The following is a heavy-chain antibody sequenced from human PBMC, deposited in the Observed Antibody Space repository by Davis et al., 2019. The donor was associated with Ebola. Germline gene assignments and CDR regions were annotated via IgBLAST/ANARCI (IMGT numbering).Heavy chain of an antibody. V-gene: IGHV3-33*01. J-gene: IGHJ5*02. D-gene: IGHD6-13*01. CDR1: GLTFSSYG. Sequence: GESLKISCAASGLTFSSYGMHWVRQAPGKGLEWVAVMYYDGIKKDYADSVKGRFTVSRDISNNTLYLQMNSLRAEDTAMYYCARSPLAAAGYNWFDPWGQGTLVTVSS. CDR3: ARSPLAAAGYNWFDP. CDR2: MYYDGIKK.